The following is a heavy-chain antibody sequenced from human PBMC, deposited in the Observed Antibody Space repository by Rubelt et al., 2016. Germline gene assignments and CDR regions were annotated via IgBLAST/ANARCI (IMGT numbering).Heavy chain of an antibody. CDR3: AKENYGDYVGTLDY. J-gene: IGHJ4*02. CDR2: ISWNSGSI. Sequence: VQLVESGGGVVQPGRSLRLSCAASGFTFSSYGMHWVRQAPGKGLEWVSGISWNSGSIGFAYSVKGRFTISRDNAKNSLYLQMNSLRAEDTALYYCAKENYGDYVGTLDYWGQGTVVTVSS. D-gene: IGHD4-17*01. CDR1: GFTFSSYG. V-gene: IGHV3-9*01.